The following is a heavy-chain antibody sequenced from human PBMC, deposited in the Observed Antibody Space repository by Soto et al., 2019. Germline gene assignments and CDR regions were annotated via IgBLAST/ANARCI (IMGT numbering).Heavy chain of an antibody. CDR1: GFTFSSYG. D-gene: IGHD4-17*01. J-gene: IGHJ2*01. CDR2: ISYDGSNK. CDR3: AATVITGWYFDL. V-gene: IGHV3-30*03. Sequence: QVQLVESGGGVVQPGRSLRLSCAASGFTFSSYGMHWVRQAPGKGLEWVAVISYDGSNKYYADSVKGRFTISRDNSKNTLDLQMNSLRAEDTDVYYCAATVITGWYFDLWGRGTLVTVSS.